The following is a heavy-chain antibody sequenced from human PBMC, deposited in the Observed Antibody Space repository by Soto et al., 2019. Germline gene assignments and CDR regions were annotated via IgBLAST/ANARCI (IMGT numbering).Heavy chain of an antibody. CDR3: ARWSSCSGGSCYRDYYYYMDV. J-gene: IGHJ6*03. CDR2: IKQDGSEK. CDR1: GFTFSSYW. Sequence: EVQLVESGGGLVQPGGSLRLSCAASGFTFSSYWMSWVRQAPGKGLEWVANIKQDGSEKYYVDSVKGRFTISRDNAKNSLYLQMNSLRAEDTAVYYCARWSSCSGGSCYRDYYYYMDVWGKGTTVTVSS. D-gene: IGHD2-15*01. V-gene: IGHV3-7*01.